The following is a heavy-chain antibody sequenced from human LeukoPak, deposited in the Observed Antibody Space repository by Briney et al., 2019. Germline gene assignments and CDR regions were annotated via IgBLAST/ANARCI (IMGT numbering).Heavy chain of an antibody. CDR3: AIGSGSYQGGWFDP. J-gene: IGHJ5*02. V-gene: IGHV1-69*04. CDR1: GGTFSSYA. D-gene: IGHD1-26*01. CDR2: IIPILGIA. Sequence: SVKVSCKASGGTFSSYAISWVRQAPGQGLEWMGRIIPILGIANYAQKFQGRVTITADKSTSTAYMELSSLRSEDTAVYYCAIGSGSYQGGWFDPWGQGTLVTVSS.